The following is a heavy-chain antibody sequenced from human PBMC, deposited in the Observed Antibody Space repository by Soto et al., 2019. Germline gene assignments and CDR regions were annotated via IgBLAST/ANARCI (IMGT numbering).Heavy chain of an antibody. D-gene: IGHD3-10*01. CDR2: IYYSGST. Sequence: QVQLQESGPGLVKPSETLSLTCTVSGGSISFHYWSWVRQPPGKGLEWLGYIYYSGSTDYNPSLRSRLPMSVDTSKNQFSLKLTSVTAADTAVYYCARRRGNWYFDLWGRGTLITVSP. V-gene: IGHV4-59*08. CDR3: ARRRGNWYFDL. CDR1: GGSISFHY. J-gene: IGHJ2*01.